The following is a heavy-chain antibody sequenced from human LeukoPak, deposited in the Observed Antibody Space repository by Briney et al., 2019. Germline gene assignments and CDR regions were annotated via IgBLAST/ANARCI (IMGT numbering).Heavy chain of an antibody. J-gene: IGHJ4*02. CDR1: GFDFTAYG. Sequence: GESLKISCKCSGFDFTAYGIAWVRQVPGKGLEWVAGISGSAHTAYYADSVKGRFIISRDNSKNTLSLQMDGLRAEDTAVYYCARDRGSSFDYWGQGTLVTVSS. D-gene: IGHD1-26*01. CDR3: ARDRGSSFDY. V-gene: IGHV3-23*01. CDR2: ISGSAHTA.